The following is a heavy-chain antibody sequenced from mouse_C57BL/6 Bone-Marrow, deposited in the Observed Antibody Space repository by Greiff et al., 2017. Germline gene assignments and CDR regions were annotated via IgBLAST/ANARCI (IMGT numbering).Heavy chain of an antibody. CDR1: GYTFTDYE. Sequence: QVQLQQSGAELVRPGASVTLSCKASGYTFTDYEMHWVKQTPVHGLEWIGAIDPETGGTAYNQKFKGKAILTADKSSSTAYMELRSLTSEDSAVYYCTGLRFYYAMDYWGQGTSVTVSS. CDR2: IDPETGGT. J-gene: IGHJ4*01. V-gene: IGHV1-15*01. D-gene: IGHD1-1*01. CDR3: TGLRFYYAMDY.